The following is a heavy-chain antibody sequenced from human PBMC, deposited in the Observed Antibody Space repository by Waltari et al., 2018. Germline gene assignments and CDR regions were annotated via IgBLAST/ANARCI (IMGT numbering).Heavy chain of an antibody. CDR2: INPMFGIT. J-gene: IGHJ4*02. Sequence: QDQLIQSRAEEREPGSSVKISCQALGDIFKPRTINWVRQAPGQGLEYMGRINPMFGITNYAQNFQGRLKITADKSTKTAYMELNSLRFDDTAIYYCTRDPPLGWGQGTQVTVSS. CDR3: TRDPPLG. CDR1: GDIFKPRT. D-gene: IGHD7-27*01. V-gene: IGHV1-69*08.